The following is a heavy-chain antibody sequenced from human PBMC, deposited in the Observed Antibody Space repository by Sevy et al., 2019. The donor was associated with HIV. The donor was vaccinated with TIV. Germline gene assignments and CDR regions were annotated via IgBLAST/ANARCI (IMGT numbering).Heavy chain of an antibody. Sequence: GGSLRLSCAASGITFSNGWMSWIRQAPGKGLEWVGRIKSKTYGGTADYAAPVKDRFTISRDDSKNTLYLQMNSLKTEDTAVYFCSTRGGFWGQGTVVIVSS. J-gene: IGHJ4*02. D-gene: IGHD1-26*01. CDR3: STRGGF. V-gene: IGHV3-15*01. CDR1: GITFSNGW. CDR2: IKSKTYGGTA.